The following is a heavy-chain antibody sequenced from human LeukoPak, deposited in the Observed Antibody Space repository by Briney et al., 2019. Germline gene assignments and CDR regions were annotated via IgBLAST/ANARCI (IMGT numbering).Heavy chain of an antibody. D-gene: IGHD3-3*01. CDR1: GFTSSDYW. V-gene: IGHV3-74*01. J-gene: IGHJ3*02. CDR3: ARGLTIFGVVNDAFDI. Sequence: PGGSLRLSCAASGFTSSDYWMHWVRQAPGKGLVWVSRIDSDGSSTSNADSVKGRFTISRDNAKNTVYLQMNSLRAEDTAVYYCARGLTIFGVVNDAFDIWGQGTMVTVSS. CDR2: IDSDGSST.